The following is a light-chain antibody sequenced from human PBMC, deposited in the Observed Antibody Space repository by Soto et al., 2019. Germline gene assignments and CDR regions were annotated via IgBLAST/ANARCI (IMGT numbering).Light chain of an antibody. CDR2: DAS. CDR1: QDISNY. Sequence: DIQMTPPPSPLSASVGDRVTITCQASQDISNYLNWYQQKPGKAPKLLISDASSLESGVPSRFSGSGSGSEFTLSITSLQPDDFATYYCQHYYTYPWTFGQGTKVDIK. CDR3: QHYYTYPWT. J-gene: IGKJ1*01. V-gene: IGKV1-5*01.